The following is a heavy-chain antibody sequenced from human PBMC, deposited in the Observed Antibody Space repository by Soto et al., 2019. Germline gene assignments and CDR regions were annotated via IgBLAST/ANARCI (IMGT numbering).Heavy chain of an antibody. D-gene: IGHD3-22*01. J-gene: IGHJ4*02. CDR3: ARVEGSSGYYYFDY. CDR1: GGSISSYY. CDR2: IYYSGST. Sequence: SETLSLTCTVSGGSISSYYWSWIRQPPGKGLEWIGYIYYSGSTNYNPSLKSRVTISVDTSKNQFSLKLSSVTAADTAVYYCARVEGSSGYYYFDYWGQGTLVTVSS. V-gene: IGHV4-59*01.